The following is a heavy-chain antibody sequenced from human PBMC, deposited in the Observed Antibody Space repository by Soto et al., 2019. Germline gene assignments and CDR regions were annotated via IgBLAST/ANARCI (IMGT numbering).Heavy chain of an antibody. CDR3: STRGSS. D-gene: IGHD6-13*01. CDR2: IKXKIDGGKA. CDR1: SLTFINSW. Sequence: XXSLRLSCAASSLTFINSWLSWVRQTPGKRLEGXGSIKXKIDGGKAEYAXQVRGRFXLSRDDSRNNLYLQMNSLKIEDTAIYYCSTRGSSWGQGTLVTVYS. V-gene: IGHV3-15*07. J-gene: IGHJ1*01.